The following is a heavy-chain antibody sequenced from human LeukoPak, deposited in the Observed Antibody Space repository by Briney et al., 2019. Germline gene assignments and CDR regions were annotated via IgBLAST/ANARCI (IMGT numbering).Heavy chain of an antibody. CDR1: GFTFSNFA. Sequence: PGGSLRLSCAASGFTFSNFAMTRIRQAPGKGLEWVAVVSGSGGTTYQADSVKGRFTISRDNSKNTLYLQMNSLRAEDTAVYFCARERAVAGTDYSDYWGQGTLVTVSS. V-gene: IGHV3-23*01. CDR2: VSGSGGTT. J-gene: IGHJ4*02. D-gene: IGHD6-19*01. CDR3: ARERAVAGTDYSDY.